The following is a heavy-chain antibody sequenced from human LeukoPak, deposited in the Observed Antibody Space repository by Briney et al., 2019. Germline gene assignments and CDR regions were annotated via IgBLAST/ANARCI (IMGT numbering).Heavy chain of an antibody. Sequence: ASVKVSCKASGYTFTSYDINWVRQATGQGLEWMGWMNPNSGNTGYAQKFQGRVTITKNTLISTAYMELSSLTSEDTAMYYCAVDTAMATDAFDIWGQGTMVTVSS. V-gene: IGHV1-8*03. D-gene: IGHD5-18*01. CDR3: AVDTAMATDAFDI. CDR1: GYTFTSYD. J-gene: IGHJ3*02. CDR2: MNPNSGNT.